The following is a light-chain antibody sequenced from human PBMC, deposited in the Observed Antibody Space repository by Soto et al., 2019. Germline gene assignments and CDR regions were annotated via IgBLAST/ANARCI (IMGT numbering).Light chain of an antibody. CDR3: QQSYSPLWGT. Sequence: IHMTQAPASLSASVLYRVTITCLTSQNINTYLNWYQQKPGKAPKLLIYAASSLKSGVPSRFSGSGSGTDFNLTISSLQPEDFATYYCQQSYSPLWGTCGQGTKVDI. CDR1: QNINTY. CDR2: AAS. V-gene: IGKV1-39*01. J-gene: IGKJ1*01.